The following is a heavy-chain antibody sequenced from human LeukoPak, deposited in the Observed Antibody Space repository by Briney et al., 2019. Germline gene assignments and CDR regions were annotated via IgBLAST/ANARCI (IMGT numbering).Heavy chain of an antibody. V-gene: IGHV3-30-3*01. D-gene: IGHD1-7*01. Sequence: GRSLRLSCAASGFTFSSYAMHWVRQAPGKGLEWVAVISYDGSNKYYADSVKGRFTNSRDNSKNTLYLQMNSLRAEDTAVYYCAREGLELGLDYWGQGTLVTVSS. CDR1: GFTFSSYA. CDR3: AREGLELGLDY. CDR2: ISYDGSNK. J-gene: IGHJ4*02.